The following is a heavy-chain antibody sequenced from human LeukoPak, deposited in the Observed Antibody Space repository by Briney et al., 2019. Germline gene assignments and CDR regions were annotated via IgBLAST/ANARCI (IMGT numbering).Heavy chain of an antibody. CDR2: IYYSGST. V-gene: IGHV4-39*07. J-gene: IGHJ3*02. CDR3: ARDFESYDILTGYYNVNAFDI. D-gene: IGHD3-9*01. Sequence: SETLSLTCTVSGGSISSSSYYWGWIRQPPGKGLEWIGSIYYSGSTYYNPSLKSRVTISVDTSKNQFSLKLSSVTAADTAVYYCARDFESYDILTGYYNVNAFDIWGQGTMVTVSS. CDR1: GGSISSSSYY.